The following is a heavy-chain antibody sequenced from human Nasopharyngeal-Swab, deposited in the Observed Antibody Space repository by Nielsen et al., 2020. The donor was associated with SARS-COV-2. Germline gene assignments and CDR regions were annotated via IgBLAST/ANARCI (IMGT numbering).Heavy chain of an antibody. J-gene: IGHJ5*02. CDR3: ARRIAAAGWRWFDP. CDR1: GGSFSTNG. V-gene: IGHV1-69*13. Sequence: SVKVSCKASGGSFSTNGISWVRQAPGQGLEWMGGIIPIFGTANYAQKFQGRVTITADESTSTAYMELSSLRSEDTAVYYCARRIAAAGWRWFDPWGQGTLVTVSS. CDR2: IIPIFGTA. D-gene: IGHD6-13*01.